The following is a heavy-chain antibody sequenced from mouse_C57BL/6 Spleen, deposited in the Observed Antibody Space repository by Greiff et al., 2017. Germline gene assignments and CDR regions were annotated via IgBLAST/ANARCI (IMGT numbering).Heavy chain of an antibody. J-gene: IGHJ2*01. Sequence: QVQLKESGPELVKPGASVKLSCKASGYTFTSYDINWVKQRPGQGLEWIGWIYPRDGSTKYNEKFKGKATLTVDTSSSTAYMELHSLTSEDSAVYFCARSGDSSGPHFDYWGQGTTLTVSS. CDR3: ARSGDSSGPHFDY. CDR2: IYPRDGST. V-gene: IGHV1-85*01. D-gene: IGHD3-2*02. CDR1: GYTFTSYD.